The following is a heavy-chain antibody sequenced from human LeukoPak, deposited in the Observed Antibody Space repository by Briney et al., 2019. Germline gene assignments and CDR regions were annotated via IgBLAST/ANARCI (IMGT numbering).Heavy chain of an antibody. J-gene: IGHJ4*02. V-gene: IGHV4-34*01. Sequence: SETLSLTCAVYGGSFSGYYWSWIRQPPGKGLEWNGEINHSGSTNSNPSLKSRVTISVDASKNQFSLKLSSVTAADTAVYYCARGRGYSYGYVGNFDYWGQGTLVTVSS. CDR3: ARGRGYSYGYVGNFDY. D-gene: IGHD5-18*01. CDR2: INHSGST. CDR1: GGSFSGYY.